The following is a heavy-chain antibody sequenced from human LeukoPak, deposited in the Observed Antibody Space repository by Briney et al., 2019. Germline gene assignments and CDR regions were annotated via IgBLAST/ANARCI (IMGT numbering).Heavy chain of an antibody. D-gene: IGHD1-7*01. V-gene: IGHV1-8*01. CDR2: MNPNSGNT. CDR3: ARANNWNYPYYFDY. Sequence: ASVKVSCKASGYTFTSYDINWVRQATGQGLEWMGWMNPNSGNTGYAQKLQGRVTMTRNTSISTAYMELSSLRSEDTAVYYCARANNWNYPYYFDYWGQGTLVTVSS. CDR1: GYTFTSYD. J-gene: IGHJ4*02.